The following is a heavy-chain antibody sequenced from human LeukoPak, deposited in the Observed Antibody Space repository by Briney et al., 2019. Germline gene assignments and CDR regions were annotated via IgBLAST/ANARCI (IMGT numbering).Heavy chain of an antibody. CDR3: ARDAAYYGGRYFDY. CDR2: IYYSGST. CDR1: GGSISSYY. J-gene: IGHJ4*02. V-gene: IGHV4-59*01. D-gene: IGHD4-23*01. Sequence: SETLSLTCTVSGGSISSYYWSWIRQPPGKGQEWIGYIYYSGSTNYNPSLKSRVTISVDTSKSQFSLKLSSVTAADTAVYYCARDAAYYGGRYFDYWGQGTLVTVSS.